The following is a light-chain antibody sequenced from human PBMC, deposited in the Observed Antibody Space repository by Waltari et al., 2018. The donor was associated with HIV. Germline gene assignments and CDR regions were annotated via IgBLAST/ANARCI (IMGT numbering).Light chain of an antibody. CDR1: QSVLYSSNNKNY. Sequence: DIVMTQSPDSLAVSLGERATINCKSSQSVLYSSNNKNYLAWYQQKPGQPPKLLIYWASTRESGVPDRFSGSGSGTDFTLTISSLQPEDVALYYCQQYYSTWTFGQGTKVEIK. J-gene: IGKJ1*01. CDR2: WAS. CDR3: QQYYSTWT. V-gene: IGKV4-1*01.